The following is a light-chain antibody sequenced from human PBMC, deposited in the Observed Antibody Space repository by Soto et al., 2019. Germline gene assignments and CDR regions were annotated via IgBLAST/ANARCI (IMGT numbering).Light chain of an antibody. CDR1: QAISNY. CDR3: QKYNTARWT. Sequence: DIQMTQSPSSLSASVGDRVTITCRASQAISNYLAWYQQKPGRVPELLIYATSTLQSGVPSRFSGSGSGTDFNLTISRLQPEDVETYYCQKYNTARWTFGQGTKV. J-gene: IGKJ1*01. CDR2: ATS. V-gene: IGKV1-27*01.